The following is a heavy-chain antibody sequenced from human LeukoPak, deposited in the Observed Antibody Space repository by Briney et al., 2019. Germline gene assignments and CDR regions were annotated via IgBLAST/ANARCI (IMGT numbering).Heavy chain of an antibody. Sequence: PSETLSLTCTVSGGSISGSSYYWGWIRQPPGKGLEWIGSIYYSGSTYYNPSLKSRVTISVDTSKNQFSLKLSSVTAADTAVYYCARVGSSSWYYYYYYMDVWGKGTTVTVSS. CDR2: IYYSGST. D-gene: IGHD6-13*01. J-gene: IGHJ6*03. CDR1: GGSISGSSYY. CDR3: ARVGSSSWYYYYYYMDV. V-gene: IGHV4-39*07.